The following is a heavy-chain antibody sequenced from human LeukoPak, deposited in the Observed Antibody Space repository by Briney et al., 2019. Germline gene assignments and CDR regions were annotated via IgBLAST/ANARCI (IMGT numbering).Heavy chain of an antibody. CDR1: GGSFSGYY. CDR2: IYYSGST. D-gene: IGHD1-1*01. V-gene: IGHV4-59*08. J-gene: IGHJ4*02. Sequence: SETLSLTCAVYGGSFSGYYWSWIRQPPGKGLEWIGYIYYSGSTIYNPSLKSRVTISVDTSKNQFSLKLSSVTAADTAVYYCARHSTASGYLNYFDYWGQGTLVTVSS. CDR3: ARHSTASGYLNYFDY.